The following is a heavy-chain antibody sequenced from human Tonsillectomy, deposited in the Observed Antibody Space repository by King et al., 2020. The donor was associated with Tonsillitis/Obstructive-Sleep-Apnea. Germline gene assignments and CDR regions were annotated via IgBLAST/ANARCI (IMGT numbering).Heavy chain of an antibody. CDR3: ARALMTGTFDY. D-gene: IGHD2-8*01. Sequence: PLXESGPGXVKPSETLSLTCTVSGDSISSYYWSWIXQPPGKXLEWIXNIXSIGSTDYNPSLRSRVTISVDTSKNQFSLKLRSVTAADTAVYYCARALMTGTFDYWGQGALVTVSS. V-gene: IGHV4-59*01. J-gene: IGHJ4*02. CDR2: IXSIGST. CDR1: GDSISSYY.